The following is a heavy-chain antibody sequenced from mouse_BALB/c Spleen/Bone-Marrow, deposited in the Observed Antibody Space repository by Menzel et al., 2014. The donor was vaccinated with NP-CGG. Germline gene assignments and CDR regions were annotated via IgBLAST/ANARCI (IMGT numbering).Heavy chain of an antibody. CDR2: IDPYYGDT. CDR3: VRGGYDVGTFAY. J-gene: IGHJ3*01. V-gene: IGHV1-39*01. Sequence: SGPELEKPGASVKITCKASGYSFTGYGLNWVKLSNGKSLEWIGKIDPYYGDTGYNQKFKDKATLTVDKSSSTAYMHLKGLTSEDSAVYYCVRGGYDVGTFAYWGQGTLVTVSA. CDR1: GYSFTGYG. D-gene: IGHD2-14*01.